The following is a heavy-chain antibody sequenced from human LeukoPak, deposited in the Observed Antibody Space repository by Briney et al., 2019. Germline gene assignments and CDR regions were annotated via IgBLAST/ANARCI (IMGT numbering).Heavy chain of an antibody. CDR2: IIPIFGTA. V-gene: IGHV1-69*13. Sequence: ASVKVSCKASGGTFSSYAISWVRQAPGQGLEWMGGIIPIFGTANYAQKFQGRVTITADESTSTAYMELSSLRSEDTAVYYCARAEAHGPGCGDAYYYYYGMDVWGQGTTVTVSS. D-gene: IGHD4-17*01. CDR3: ARAEAHGPGCGDAYYYYYGMDV. J-gene: IGHJ6*02. CDR1: GGTFSSYA.